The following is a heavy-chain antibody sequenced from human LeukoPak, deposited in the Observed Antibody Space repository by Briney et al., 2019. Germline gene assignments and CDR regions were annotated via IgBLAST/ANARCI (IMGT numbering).Heavy chain of an antibody. CDR2: ISHSGST. J-gene: IGHJ5*02. CDR3: ARRPLAGLYYYGSGSYYNRWFDP. V-gene: IGHV4-34*01. D-gene: IGHD3-10*01. Sequence: SETLSLTCAVYGGSFSGYYWSWIRQPPGKGLEWIGEISHSGSTNYNPSLKSRVTISVDPSKNQFSLTLSSVTAADPAVYYCARRPLAGLYYYGSGSYYNRWFDPWGQGTLVTVSS. CDR1: GGSFSGYY.